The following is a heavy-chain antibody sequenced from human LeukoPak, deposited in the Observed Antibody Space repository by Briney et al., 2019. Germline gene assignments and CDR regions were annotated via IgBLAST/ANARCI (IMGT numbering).Heavy chain of an antibody. CDR3: VRVRGDYYYMDV. CDR2: IYYSGST. V-gene: IGHV4-39*01. CDR1: GDSISSTNYY. J-gene: IGHJ6*03. Sequence: SETLSLTCTVSGDSISSTNYYWGWIRQPPGKGLEWIGSIYYSGSTYYNPSLKSRVTISVDTSKNQFSLKLSSVTAADTAVYYCVRVRGDYYYMDVWGKGTTVTISS. D-gene: IGHD3-10*01.